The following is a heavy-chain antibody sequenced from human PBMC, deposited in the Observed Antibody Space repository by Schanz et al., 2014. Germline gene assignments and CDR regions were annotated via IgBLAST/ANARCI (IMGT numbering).Heavy chain of an antibody. CDR3: TRGGYSYALSAFDI. CDR2: ISTSNGNT. Sequence: QVQLVQSGAEVKKPGASVKVSCKASGYTFTDYGVIWVRQAPGQGLEWMGWISTSNGNTNYAQKLQGRVTLTTDTSTSTAYMELRNLRSDDTALYYCTRGGYSYALSAFDIWGQGTMVTVSS. D-gene: IGHD5-18*01. V-gene: IGHV1-18*01. CDR1: GYTFTDYG. J-gene: IGHJ3*02.